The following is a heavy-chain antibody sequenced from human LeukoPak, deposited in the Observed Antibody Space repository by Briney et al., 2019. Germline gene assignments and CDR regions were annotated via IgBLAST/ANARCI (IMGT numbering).Heavy chain of an antibody. D-gene: IGHD3-16*01. Sequence: GGSLRLSCAASGFTFGSYAMSWVRQAPGKGLEWVSGISGSGGSTHYADSVKGRFTISRDNSKNTLYLRMNTLRVEDTAVYYCAKDPVNWGQDSGTFDIWGQGTMVTVSS. J-gene: IGHJ3*02. CDR1: GFTFGSYA. CDR3: AKDPVNWGQDSGTFDI. V-gene: IGHV3-23*01. CDR2: ISGSGGST.